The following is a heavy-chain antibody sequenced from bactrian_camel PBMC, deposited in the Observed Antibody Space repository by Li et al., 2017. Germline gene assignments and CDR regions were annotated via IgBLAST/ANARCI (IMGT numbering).Heavy chain of an antibody. CDR2: ITWSGDRA. CDR3: AAGSGYVGCELEREYFTH. J-gene: IGHJ4*01. D-gene: IGHD3*01. V-gene: IGHV3S40*01. Sequence: VQLVESGGGLVQPGGSLRLSCAASGFTFSSYYMSWVRQAPGKGLEWVSSITWSGDRADYTDSVKGRFTISKDGAKNTMYLQMNNLKPEDTAVYYCAAGSGYVGCELEREYFTHWGQGTQVTVS. CDR1: GFTFSSYY.